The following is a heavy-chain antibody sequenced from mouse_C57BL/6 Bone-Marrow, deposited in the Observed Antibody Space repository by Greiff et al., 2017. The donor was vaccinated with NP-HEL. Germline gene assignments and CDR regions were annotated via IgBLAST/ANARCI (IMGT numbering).Heavy chain of an antibody. D-gene: IGHD1-1*01. V-gene: IGHV1-81*01. CDR2: IYPRSGNT. CDR1: GYTFTSYG. J-gene: IGHJ2*01. CDR3: ARSGISITTVVATDFDY. Sequence: VQLKESGAELARPGASVKLSCKASGYTFTSYGISWVKQRTGQGLEWIGEIYPRSGNTYYNEKFKGKATLTADKSSSTAYMELRSLTSEDSAVYFCARSGISITTVVATDFDYWGQGTTLTVSS.